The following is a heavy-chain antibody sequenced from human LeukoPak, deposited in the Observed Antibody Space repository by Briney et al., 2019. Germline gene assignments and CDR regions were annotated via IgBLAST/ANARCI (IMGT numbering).Heavy chain of an antibody. CDR3: ASQTSPTTYSSSPPFADV. CDR1: GYSFTSYW. V-gene: IGHV5-51*01. D-gene: IGHD6-13*01. Sequence: GESLKISCKGSGYSFTSYWIGWVRQMPGKGLEWMGIIYPGDSDTRYSPSFQGQVTISADKSISTAYLQWSSLKASDTAMYYCASQTSPTTYSSSPPFADVWGQGTTVTVSS. J-gene: IGHJ6*02. CDR2: IYPGDSDT.